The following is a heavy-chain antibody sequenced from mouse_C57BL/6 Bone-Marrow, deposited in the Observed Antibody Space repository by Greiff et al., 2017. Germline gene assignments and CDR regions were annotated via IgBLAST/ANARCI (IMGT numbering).Heavy chain of an antibody. CDR1: GYTFTDYY. D-gene: IGHD1-1*01. CDR2: INPNNGGT. Sequence: VQLQQSGPELVKPGASVKISCKASGYTFTDYYMNWVKQSHGKSLEWIGDINPNNGGTRYNQKFKGKATLTVDKSSSTTYMELRRLTSADSAVYYCASVNYYGSSYPYYYAMDYWGQGTSVTVSS. J-gene: IGHJ4*01. CDR3: ASVNYYGSSYPYYYAMDY. V-gene: IGHV1-26*01.